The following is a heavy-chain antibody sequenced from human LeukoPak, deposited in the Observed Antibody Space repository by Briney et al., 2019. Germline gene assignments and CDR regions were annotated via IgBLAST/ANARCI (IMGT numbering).Heavy chain of an antibody. D-gene: IGHD6-13*01. CDR2: IYSGGST. V-gene: IGHV3-53*01. CDR1: GFTVSSNY. CDR3: ARDNVAAAGRYFDY. Sequence: GGSLRLSCAASGFTVSSNYMSWVRQAPGKGLEWVSVIYSGGSTYYADSVKGRFTISRDKSKNTLYLQMNRLRAEDTAVYYCARDNVAAAGRYFDYWGQGTLVTVSS. J-gene: IGHJ4*02.